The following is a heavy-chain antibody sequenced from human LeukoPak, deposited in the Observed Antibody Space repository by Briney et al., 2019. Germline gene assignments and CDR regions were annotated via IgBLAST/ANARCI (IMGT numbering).Heavy chain of an antibody. V-gene: IGHV4-59*08. Sequence: PSETLSLTCTVSGGSISSYYWSWIRQPPGKGLEWIGYIYYSGSTNYNPSLKSRVTISVDTSKNQFSLKLSSVTAADRAVYYCARHDQLQFDYWGQGTLVTVSS. CDR1: GGSISSYY. D-gene: IGHD2-2*01. CDR2: IYYSGST. CDR3: ARHDQLQFDY. J-gene: IGHJ4*02.